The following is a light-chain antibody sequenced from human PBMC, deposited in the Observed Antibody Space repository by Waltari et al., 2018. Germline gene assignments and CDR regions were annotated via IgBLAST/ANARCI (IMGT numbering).Light chain of an antibody. CDR3: HQYLTTWT. Sequence: IQMTQSPSTLSASVGDRVTITCRASQTISSWVAWYQQKPGKVPELLIYRASSLYSGVPSRFSGSGSGTEFTLTISSLQPEDFGTYYCHQYLTTWTFGQGTKVEVK. CDR1: QTISSW. CDR2: RAS. V-gene: IGKV1-5*03. J-gene: IGKJ1*01.